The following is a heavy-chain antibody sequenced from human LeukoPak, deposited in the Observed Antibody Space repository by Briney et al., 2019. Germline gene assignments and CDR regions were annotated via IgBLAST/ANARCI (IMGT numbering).Heavy chain of an antibody. D-gene: IGHD4-11*01. CDR1: GFNLGDYA. CDR2: ITSKPYGGTT. J-gene: IGHJ6*02. CDR3: TRPWSVTYHYYYGMDV. V-gene: IGHV3-49*04. Sequence: SLRLSCTASGFNLGDYAVSWVRQAPGKGLEWVGFITSKPYGGTTQYAASVKGRFTISRDDFKSIAYLEMNSLKTEDTAVYYCTRPWSVTYHYYYGMDVWGQGTTVTVSS.